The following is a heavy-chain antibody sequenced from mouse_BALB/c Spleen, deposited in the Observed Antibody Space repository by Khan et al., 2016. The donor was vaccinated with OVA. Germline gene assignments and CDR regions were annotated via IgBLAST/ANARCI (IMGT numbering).Heavy chain of an antibody. J-gene: IGHJ4*01. CDR1: GFRFSRYS. CDR2: ISSGGTFT. CDR3: ARHEGSNGYGQGDY. D-gene: IGHD2-2*01. Sequence: EVELVESGAGLVKPGGSLKLSCAASGFRFSRYSMSWVRQTPEKRLEWVATISSGGTFTYYSDSVKGRFIISRDTANNTLFLQMSSLTSEDTAMYYSARHEGSNGYGQGDYWGEGTSVTVSS. V-gene: IGHV5-9-3*01.